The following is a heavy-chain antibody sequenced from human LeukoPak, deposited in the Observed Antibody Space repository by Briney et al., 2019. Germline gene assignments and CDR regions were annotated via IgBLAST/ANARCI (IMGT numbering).Heavy chain of an antibody. CDR2: IYHSGST. D-gene: IGHD3-22*01. CDR3: TRGGYYDSSGYSFQH. J-gene: IGHJ1*01. Sequence: SETLSLTCAVAGGSISSGGYSWGWIRQPPGKGLEWIGYIYHSGSTYYNPSLKSRVTISVDRPKNQFSLKLSSVTAADTAVYYCTRGGYYDSSGYSFQHWGQGTLVTVSP. V-gene: IGHV4-30-2*01. CDR1: GGSISSGGYS.